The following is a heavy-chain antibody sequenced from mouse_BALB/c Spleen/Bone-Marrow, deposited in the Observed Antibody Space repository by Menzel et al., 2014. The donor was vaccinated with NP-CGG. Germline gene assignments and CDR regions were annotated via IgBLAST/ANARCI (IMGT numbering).Heavy chain of an antibody. CDR1: GFNIKDTH. V-gene: IGHV14-3*02. Sequence: VQLKHSGAELVKPGTSVKLSCTASGFNIKDTHLHWVQQRPEQGLEWIGRFDPTNGNPKYDPKFQGKATITVDTSSNTAFLQLSSLTSEDTAVYNCASYDGSRFAYWGPGTLVTVSA. J-gene: IGHJ3*01. CDR3: ASYDGSRFAY. CDR2: FDPTNGNP. D-gene: IGHD2-3*01.